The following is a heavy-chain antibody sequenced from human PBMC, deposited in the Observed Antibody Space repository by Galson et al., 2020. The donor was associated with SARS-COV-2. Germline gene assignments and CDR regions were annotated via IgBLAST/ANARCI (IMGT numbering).Heavy chain of an antibody. CDR3: ARLHYGEDAADAVDI. D-gene: IGHD4-17*01. Sequence: SETLSLTCAVSGTSISSGSYSWNWIRQPPGKGLEWIGYISHSGGTYYNPSLKSRVTISGDRSKNQFSLRLSSVTAADTAVYYCARLHYGEDAADAVDIWGRGKRGTV. CDR2: ISHSGGT. CDR1: GTSISSGSYS. J-gene: IGHJ3*02. V-gene: IGHV4-30-2*01.